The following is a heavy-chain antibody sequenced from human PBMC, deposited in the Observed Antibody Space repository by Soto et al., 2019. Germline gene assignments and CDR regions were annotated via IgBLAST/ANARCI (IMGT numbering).Heavy chain of an antibody. Sequence: QVQLVQSGAEVKKPGSSVKVSCKASGGTFSSYAISWMRQAPGQGLEWMGGISPIYGTTNYAQKFLGRVTITADESTSTAFMELSSLRSEDTAVYYCARVMVASWRPEAYYYYGLDVWGQGTTVTVSS. CDR1: GGTFSSYA. CDR3: ARVMVASWRPEAYYYYGLDV. CDR2: ISPIYGTT. J-gene: IGHJ6*02. V-gene: IGHV1-69*01. D-gene: IGHD2-8*01.